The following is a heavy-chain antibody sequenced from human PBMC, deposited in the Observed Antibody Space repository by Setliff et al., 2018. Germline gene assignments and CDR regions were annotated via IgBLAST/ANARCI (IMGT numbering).Heavy chain of an antibody. V-gene: IGHV3-7*01. CDR2: IKQDGSDK. CDR3: ARGQGSQAY. D-gene: IGHD1-26*01. Sequence: GGSLRLPCAASGFTFSGHWMTWVRQAPGKGLEWVANIKQDGSDKYYVDSVKGRFTISRDNAKDSLYLQMNSLRAEDTAVYYCARGQGSQAYWGQGTLVTVSS. CDR1: GFTFSGHW. J-gene: IGHJ4*02.